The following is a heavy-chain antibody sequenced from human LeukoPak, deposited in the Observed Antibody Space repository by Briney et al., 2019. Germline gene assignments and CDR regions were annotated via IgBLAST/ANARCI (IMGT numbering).Heavy chain of an antibody. J-gene: IGHJ4*02. CDR1: GGSISSYY. Sequence: SETLSLTCTVSGGSISSYYWSWIRQPPGKGLEWIGYIYSTGSTNYNPSLKSRVTISVDTSKNQFSLKLSSVTAADTAVYYCARVRPGTTDFDYWGQGTLVTVSS. CDR2: IYSTGST. CDR3: ARVRPGTTDFDY. D-gene: IGHD1-7*01. V-gene: IGHV4-59*01.